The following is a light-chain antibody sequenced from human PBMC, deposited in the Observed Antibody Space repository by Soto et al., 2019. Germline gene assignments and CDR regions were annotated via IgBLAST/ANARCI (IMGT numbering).Light chain of an antibody. J-gene: IGKJ1*01. Sequence: DIQMTQSPSSLSASVGDRVTITCQASQDISNYLAWYQQKPGKIPNLLIYAASTLQAGVPSRFSGSGSGTEFTLTISSLQPDDFATYYCQHYNSYSEAFGQGTKVDIK. V-gene: IGKV1-27*01. CDR1: QDISNY. CDR3: QHYNSYSEA. CDR2: AAS.